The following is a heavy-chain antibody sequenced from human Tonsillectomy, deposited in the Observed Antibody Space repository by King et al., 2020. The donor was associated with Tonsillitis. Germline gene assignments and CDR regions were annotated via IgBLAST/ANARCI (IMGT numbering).Heavy chain of an antibody. J-gene: IGHJ6*03. Sequence: GQLVQYGAEVKKPGSSVKVSCKASGGTFSSYAISWVRQAPGQGLEWMGGIIPIFGTANYAQKFQGRVTITADKSTSTAYMELSSLRSEDTAVYYCARVVLEMGYYYYMDVWGKGTTVTVSS. CDR3: ARVVLEMGYYYYMDV. D-gene: IGHD5-24*01. CDR1: GGTFSSYA. CDR2: IIPIFGTA. V-gene: IGHV1-69*06.